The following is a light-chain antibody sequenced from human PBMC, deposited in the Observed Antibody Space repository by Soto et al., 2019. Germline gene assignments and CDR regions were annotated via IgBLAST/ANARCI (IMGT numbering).Light chain of an antibody. V-gene: IGKV3-20*01. J-gene: IGKJ5*01. CDR3: HQYGSSPPT. CDR1: QSLSRSY. CDR2: DAS. Sequence: EIVLTQSPGTLSLSPGERATLSCRASQSLSRSYLAWYQQKPGQAPRLLFYDASSRATGISDRFSGSGSGTDFTLTINKLEPDDCAVYFCHQYGSSPPTFGQGTPLEIK.